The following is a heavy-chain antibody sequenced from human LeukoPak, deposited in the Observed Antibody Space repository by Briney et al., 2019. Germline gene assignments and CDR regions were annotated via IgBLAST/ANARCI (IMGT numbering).Heavy chain of an antibody. D-gene: IGHD2-2*01. CDR3: AKVTLTRILNVIGYCSSTSCYAGWFDP. J-gene: IGHJ5*02. V-gene: IGHV3-23*01. Sequence: GGSLRLSCAASGFTFCSYAMSRVRQAPGKGLEWVSAISGSCGSTSYADSVNGRFTISRDNSKNTLYLQMNSLRAEDTAVYYCAKVTLTRILNVIGYCSSTSCYAGWFDPWGQGTLVTVSS. CDR2: ISGSCGST. CDR1: GFTFCSYA.